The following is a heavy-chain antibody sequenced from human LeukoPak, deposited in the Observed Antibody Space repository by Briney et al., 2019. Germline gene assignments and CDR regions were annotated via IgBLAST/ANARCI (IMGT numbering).Heavy chain of an antibody. CDR3: ARGKTTVTTDAFDI. D-gene: IGHD4-17*01. CDR1: GFTFSSYW. J-gene: IGHJ3*02. V-gene: IGHV3-74*01. Sequence: GGSLRLSCAASGFTFSSYWMHWVRQAPGKGLVWVSRINSDGSSTSYADSVKGRFTISRDNAKNTLYLQMNSLRAEDTAVYYRARGKTTVTTDAFDIWGQGTMVTVSS. CDR2: INSDGSST.